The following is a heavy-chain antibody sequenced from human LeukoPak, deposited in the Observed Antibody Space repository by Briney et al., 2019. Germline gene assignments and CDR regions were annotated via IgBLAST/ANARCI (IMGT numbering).Heavy chain of an antibody. CDR3: ARWSGVVGTARGWYFDL. D-gene: IGHD1-26*01. CDR1: GGSISFSNW. Sequence: SETLSLTCAVSGGSISFSNWWGWVRQPPGKGLEWIGEIYHSGSANYNPSLKSRVTISVDKSKNQFSLKLSSVTAADTAEYYCARWSGVVGTARGWYFDLWGRGTLVTVSS. J-gene: IGHJ2*01. CDR2: IYHSGSA. V-gene: IGHV4-4*02.